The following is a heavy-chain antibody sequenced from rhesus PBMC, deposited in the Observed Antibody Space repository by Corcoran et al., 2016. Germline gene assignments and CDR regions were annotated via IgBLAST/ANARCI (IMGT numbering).Heavy chain of an antibody. CDR2: INRGGGTT. CDR1: GFTFSSYW. Sequence: DVQLVESGGGLAKPGGSLRLSCAASGFTFSSYWMNWVRQTPGKGLEWVSAINRGGGTTSYGDSVKGRFTISRDNSENTLSLQMNSLITEDTAVYYCAKVALGFCTGGVCYGIDYWGQGVRVTVSS. V-gene: IGHV3S42*01. CDR3: AKVALGFCTGGVCYGIDY. J-gene: IGHJ4*01. D-gene: IGHD2-8*01.